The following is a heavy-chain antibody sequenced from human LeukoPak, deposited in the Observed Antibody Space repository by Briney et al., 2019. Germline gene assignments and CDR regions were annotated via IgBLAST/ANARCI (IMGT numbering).Heavy chain of an antibody. D-gene: IGHD2-2*01. Sequence: GGSLRLSCAASGFTFSSYAMSWVRQAPGKGLEWVSAISGSGDSTYYADSVKGRFTISRDNSKNTLYLQMNSLRAEDTAVYFCAKDLNTVPAAFDYCGQGALVTVSS. CDR3: AKDLNTVPAAFDY. CDR2: ISGSGDST. V-gene: IGHV3-23*01. CDR1: GFTFSSYA. J-gene: IGHJ4*02.